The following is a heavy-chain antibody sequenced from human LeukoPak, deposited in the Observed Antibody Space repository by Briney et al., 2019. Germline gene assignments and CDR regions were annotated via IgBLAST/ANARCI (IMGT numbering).Heavy chain of an antibody. CDR1: GFTFSDHY. CDR3: AKDYEIAVMGYFDY. CDR2: TRNKANAYST. V-gene: IGHV3-72*01. Sequence: GASLRLSCAASGFTFSDHYMDWVRQAPGKGLEWVGRTRNKANAYSTEYAASVKGRFTISRDGSENSLYLQMNSLTTEDTAVYYCAKDYEIAVMGYFDYWGQGTLVTVSS. D-gene: IGHD6-19*01. J-gene: IGHJ4*02.